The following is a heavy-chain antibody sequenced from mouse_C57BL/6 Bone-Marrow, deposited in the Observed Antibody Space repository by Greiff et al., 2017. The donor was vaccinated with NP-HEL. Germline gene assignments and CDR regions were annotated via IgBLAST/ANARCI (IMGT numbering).Heavy chain of an antibody. CDR3: APHYYGSTFDY. Sequence: QVQLQQPGAELVKPGASVKLSCKASGYTFTSYWMHWVKQRPGQGLEWIGMIHPNSGSTNYNEKFKSKATLTVDKSSSTAYMQLSSLTSEDSAVYYCAPHYYGSTFDYWGQGTTLTVSS. V-gene: IGHV1-64*01. CDR1: GYTFTSYW. D-gene: IGHD1-1*01. J-gene: IGHJ2*01. CDR2: IHPNSGST.